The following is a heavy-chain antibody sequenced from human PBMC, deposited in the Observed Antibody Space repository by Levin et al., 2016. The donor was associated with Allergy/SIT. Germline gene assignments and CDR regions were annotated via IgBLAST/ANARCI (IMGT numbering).Heavy chain of an antibody. CDR1: GGSISSSNNY. V-gene: IGHV4-39*01. D-gene: IGHD3-3*01. CDR2: INYIGST. CDR3: ARQVRFLEWLLAFDY. J-gene: IGHJ4*02. Sequence: SETLSLTCTVSGGSISSSNNYWGWIRQPPGKGLEWIGSINYIGSTSYNPSLESRVTLSRDTSDNQFSLMLNSVTAADTAVYYCARQVRFLEWLLAFDYWGQGTLVTVSS.